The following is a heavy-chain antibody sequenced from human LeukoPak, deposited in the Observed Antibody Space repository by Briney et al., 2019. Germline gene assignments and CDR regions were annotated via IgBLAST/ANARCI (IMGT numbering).Heavy chain of an antibody. CDR2: NNPNSGGT. J-gene: IGHJ1*01. CDR3: ARRYSSGWYDAEYFQH. Sequence: GASVKVSCKASGYTFTGYYMHWVRQAPGQGLEWMGWNNPNSGGTNYAQKFQGRVTMTRDTSISTAYMELSRLRSDDTAVYYCARRYSSGWYDAEYFQHWGQGTLVTVSS. V-gene: IGHV1-2*02. D-gene: IGHD6-19*01. CDR1: GYTFTGYY.